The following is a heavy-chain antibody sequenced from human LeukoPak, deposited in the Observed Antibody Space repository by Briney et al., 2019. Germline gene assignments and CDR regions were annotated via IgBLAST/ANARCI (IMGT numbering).Heavy chain of an antibody. D-gene: IGHD6-19*01. CDR1: GLTFSDYY. V-gene: IGHV3-11*04. Sequence: GGSLRLSCAASGLTFSDYYMSWIRQAPGKGLEWVSYISSSGSTIYYADSVKGRFTISRDNAKNSLYLQMNSLRAEDTAVYYCARTVAGAYYYYYYMDVWGKGTTVTVSS. CDR3: ARTVAGAYYYYYYMDV. J-gene: IGHJ6*03. CDR2: ISSSGSTI.